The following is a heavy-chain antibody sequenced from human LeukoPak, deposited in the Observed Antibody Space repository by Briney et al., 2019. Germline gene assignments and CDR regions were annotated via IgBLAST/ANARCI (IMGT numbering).Heavy chain of an antibody. Sequence: GGSLRLSCAASGFTFSNAWMSWVRQAPGKGLEWVGRIKSKTDGGTTDYAAPVKGRFTISRADSKNTLYLQMNSLKTEDTAVYYCTTVGGWFYYYYYMDVWGKGTTVTVSS. CDR1: GFTFSNAW. D-gene: IGHD6-19*01. J-gene: IGHJ6*03. CDR3: TTVGGWFYYYYYMDV. CDR2: IKSKTDGGTT. V-gene: IGHV3-15*01.